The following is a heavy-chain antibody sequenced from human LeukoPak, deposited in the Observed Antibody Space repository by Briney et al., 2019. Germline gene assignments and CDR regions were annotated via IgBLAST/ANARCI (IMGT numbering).Heavy chain of an antibody. CDR2: IYSGGST. V-gene: IGHV3-66*01. D-gene: IGHD2-2*03. CDR1: GFTFSSYA. J-gene: IGHJ6*02. Sequence: PGGSLRLSCAASGFTFSSYAMSWVRQAPGKGLEWVSVIYSGGSTYYADSVKGRFTISRDNSKNTLYLQMNSLRAEDTAVYYCARDWIYYYYGMDVWGQGTTVTVSS. CDR3: ARDWIYYYYGMDV.